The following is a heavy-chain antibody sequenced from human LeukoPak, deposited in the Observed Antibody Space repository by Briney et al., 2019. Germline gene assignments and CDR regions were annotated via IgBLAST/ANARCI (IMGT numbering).Heavy chain of an antibody. V-gene: IGHV3-23*01. CDR3: AKGGGYGSGTYSED. CDR2: ISGGGLNK. D-gene: IGHD3-10*01. Sequence: PGGSLRLSCAASGFIFSTYGMTWVRQAPGRGLEWVSGISGGGLNKYYADSVKGRFTSSRDNSKNMLYLQMNSLRAVEAAVYYCAKGGGYGSGTYSEDWGQGSLVTVSS. CDR1: GFIFSTYG. J-gene: IGHJ4*02.